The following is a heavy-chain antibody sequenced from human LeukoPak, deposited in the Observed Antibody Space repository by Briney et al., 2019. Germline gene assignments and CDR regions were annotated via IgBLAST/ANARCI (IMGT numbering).Heavy chain of an antibody. Sequence: SETLSLTCTVSGASIRSYYWSWIRQPPGKGLQWIGNIYYSGSTNYNPSLKSRVTRSADTSKNQFSLKLSSVTAADTAVYYCARDISDSSGYYRHFDYWGQGTLVTVSS. CDR2: IYYSGST. CDR1: GASIRSYY. J-gene: IGHJ4*02. CDR3: ARDISDSSGYYRHFDY. D-gene: IGHD3-22*01. V-gene: IGHV4-59*01.